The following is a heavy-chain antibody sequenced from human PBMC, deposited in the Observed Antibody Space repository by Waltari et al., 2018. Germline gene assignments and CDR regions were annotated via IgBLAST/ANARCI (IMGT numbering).Heavy chain of an antibody. J-gene: IGHJ4*02. CDR3: ARSPSMALDRQIDY. CDR1: GDTFSKYV. Sequence: QVQLVQSGAEVKKPGSSVNVSCRASGDTFSKYVINWVRQAPGQGPEWMGRIIPILAISNCAQRFQDRVSITADRSTSTAYLGWSSLEFGDTAVYYCARSPSMALDRQIDYGGQGTLVTVSS. D-gene: IGHD3-10*01. CDR2: IIPILAIS. V-gene: IGHV1-69*04.